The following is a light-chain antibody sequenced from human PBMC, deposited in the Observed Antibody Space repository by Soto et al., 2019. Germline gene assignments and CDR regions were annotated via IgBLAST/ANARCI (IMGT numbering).Light chain of an antibody. CDR3: QVWDSDSDPSYV. Sequence: SYELTQPPSVSVAPGQTARITCGGNNIGGYSVYWYQQKPGQAPVLVVYDDTNRPSGIPGRFSGSNSGNTATLTISSVEAGDEAAYYCQVWDSDSDPSYVFGGGTKLAVL. V-gene: IGLV3-21*02. J-gene: IGLJ1*01. CDR2: DDT. CDR1: NIGGYS.